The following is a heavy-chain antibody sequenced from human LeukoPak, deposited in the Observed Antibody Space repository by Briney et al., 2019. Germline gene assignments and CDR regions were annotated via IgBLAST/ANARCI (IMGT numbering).Heavy chain of an antibody. J-gene: IGHJ5*02. Sequence: SETLSLTCTVSGGSISSDYWSWIRQPPGKGLEWIGYIYYSGSTNYNPSLKSRVTISVDTSKNQFSLKLSSVTAADTAVYYCARDYGGGVWFDPWGQGTLVTVSS. D-gene: IGHD4-23*01. V-gene: IGHV4-59*01. CDR3: ARDYGGGVWFDP. CDR2: IYYSGST. CDR1: GGSISSDY.